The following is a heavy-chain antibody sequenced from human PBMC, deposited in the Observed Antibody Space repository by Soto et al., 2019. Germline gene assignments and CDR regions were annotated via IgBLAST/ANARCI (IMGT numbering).Heavy chain of an antibody. J-gene: IGHJ6*02. V-gene: IGHV3-21*01. D-gene: IGHD5-12*01. CDR1: GFTFSSYA. CDR2: ISGSSSYI. CDR3: XRDRSCGYLHNYYYSYGMDV. Sequence: GGSLRLSCAASGFTFSSYAMSWVRQAPGKGLEWVSSISGSSSYIYYADSVKGRFTISRDNAKNSLYLQMNSLRAEDTAVYYCXRDRSCGYLHNYYYSYGMDVWGQGTTVTVSS.